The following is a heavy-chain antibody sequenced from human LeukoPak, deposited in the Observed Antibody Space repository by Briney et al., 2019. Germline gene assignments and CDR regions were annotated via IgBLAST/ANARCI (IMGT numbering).Heavy chain of an antibody. Sequence: SETLSLTCTVSGGSISSSSYYWGWIRQPPGKGLEWIGSIFYSGSAYYNPSLKSRVAISVDTSKNQFSLKLSSVTAADTAVYYCARQGGTLNWFDPWGQGTLVTVSP. V-gene: IGHV4-39*01. CDR1: GGSISSSSYY. CDR3: ARQGGTLNWFDP. D-gene: IGHD1-7*01. J-gene: IGHJ5*02. CDR2: IFYSGSA.